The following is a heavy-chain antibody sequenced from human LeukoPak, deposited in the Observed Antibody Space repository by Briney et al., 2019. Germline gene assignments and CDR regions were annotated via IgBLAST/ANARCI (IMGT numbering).Heavy chain of an antibody. CDR3: ARNERGSGWYGVYYYYMDV. CDR2: INPNSGGT. CDR1: GYTFTGYY. Sequence: ASVKVSCKASGYTFTGYYMHWVRQAPGQGLEGMGLINPNSGGTTYAQKFEERRTMTREKSISTAYMELSRLRSDDTAVYYCARNERGSGWYGVYYYYMDVWGKGTTVTVSS. J-gene: IGHJ6*03. V-gene: IGHV1-2*02. D-gene: IGHD6-19*01.